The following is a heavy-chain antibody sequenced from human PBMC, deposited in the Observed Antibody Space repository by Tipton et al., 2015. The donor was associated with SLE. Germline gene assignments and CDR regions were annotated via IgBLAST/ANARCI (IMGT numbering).Heavy chain of an antibody. CDR1: GASISSSPYF. Sequence: TLSLTCTVSGASISSSPYFWSWIRQPAGKGLGWIGRIYTSGSTNYNPSLKSRVTMSVDTSKNQFSPKLSSVTAADTAVYYCARDRGSLGAFDIWGQGTMVTVSS. V-gene: IGHV4-61*02. J-gene: IGHJ3*02. CDR3: ARDRGSLGAFDI. CDR2: IYTSGST. D-gene: IGHD2-15*01.